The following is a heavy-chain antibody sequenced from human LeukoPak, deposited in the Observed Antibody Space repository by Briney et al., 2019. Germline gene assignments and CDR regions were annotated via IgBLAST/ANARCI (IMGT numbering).Heavy chain of an antibody. CDR3: ARGITVVRGVIKGGMDV. CDR2: IIHIVGTA. CDR1: GGTFSTYYA. Sequence: SVKLSCKASGGTFSTYYAISRVRQAPGRGLEWRGRIIHIVGTAKYAQKFQGRVTITADKSTATFYMELSNLRSGDTAVYYCARGITVVRGVIKGGMDVWGQGTTVTVSS. D-gene: IGHD3-10*01. V-gene: IGHV1-69*04. J-gene: IGHJ6*02.